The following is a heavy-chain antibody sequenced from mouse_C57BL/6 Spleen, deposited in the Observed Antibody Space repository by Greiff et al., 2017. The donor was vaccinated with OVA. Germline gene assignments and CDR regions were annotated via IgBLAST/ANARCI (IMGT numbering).Heavy chain of an antibody. V-gene: IGHV1-64*01. CDR2: IHPNSGST. J-gene: IGHJ4*01. D-gene: IGHD4-1*01. CDR3: ARWERNRYAMDY. CDR1: GYTFTSYW. Sequence: VQLQQPGAELVKPGASVKLSCKASGYTFTSYWMHWVKQRPGQGLEWIGMIHPNSGSTNYNEKFKSKATLTVDKSSSTAYMQLSSLTSEDSAVFCCARWERNRYAMDYWGQGTSVTVSS.